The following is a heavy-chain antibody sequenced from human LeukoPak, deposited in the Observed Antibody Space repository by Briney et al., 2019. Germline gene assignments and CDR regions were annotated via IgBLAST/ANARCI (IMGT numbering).Heavy chain of an antibody. J-gene: IGHJ4*02. V-gene: IGHV3-53*01. CDR2: IYSGGST. CDR3: ARNGYTSGWYRN. D-gene: IGHD6-19*01. Sequence: GGSLRLSCAASGFTFSSNYMSWVRQAPGKGLEWVSTIYSGGSTYYADSVKGRFTISRDTSKNTLHIQMNSLRGEDTAVYYCARNGYTSGWYRNWGQGTLVTVSS. CDR1: GFTFSSNY.